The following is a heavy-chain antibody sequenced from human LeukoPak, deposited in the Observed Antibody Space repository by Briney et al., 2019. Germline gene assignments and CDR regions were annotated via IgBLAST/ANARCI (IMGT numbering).Heavy chain of an antibody. D-gene: IGHD4-23*01. CDR2: ISSSSTYI. Sequence: GGSLRLSCAASGFTFSSYNMNWVRQAPGKGLEWVSFISSSSTYIYYADSVKGRFTISRDSAKNSLYLQMNSLRAEDTAVYYCARDKYGDNSNAFDIWGQGTLVTVSS. V-gene: IGHV3-21*01. CDR1: GFTFSSYN. J-gene: IGHJ3*02. CDR3: ARDKYGDNSNAFDI.